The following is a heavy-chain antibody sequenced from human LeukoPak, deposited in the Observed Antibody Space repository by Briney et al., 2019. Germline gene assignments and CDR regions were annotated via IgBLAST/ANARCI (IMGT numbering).Heavy chain of an antibody. CDR1: GGSISSSSYY. J-gene: IGHJ5*02. CDR2: IYYSGST. Sequence: SETLSLTCTVSGGSISSSSYYWGWIRRPPGKGLEWIGSIYYSGSTYYNPSLKSRVTISVDTSKNQFSLKLSSVTAADTAVYYCARHVDANYDFWSGSFDPWGQGTLVTVSS. V-gene: IGHV4-39*01. CDR3: ARHVDANYDFWSGSFDP. D-gene: IGHD3-3*01.